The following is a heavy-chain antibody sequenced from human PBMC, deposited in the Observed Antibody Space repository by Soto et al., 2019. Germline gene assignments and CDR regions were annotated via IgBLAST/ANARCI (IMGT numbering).Heavy chain of an antibody. Sequence: SETLSLTCTVSGGSMISYYWSWIRQPPGKGLEWIASIHYSGRTNYNPSLKSRVTVSVDTSKNQFSLKLNSVTAADTAVYYCAGSTGWYWFDPWGQGTLVTVSS. CDR3: AGSTGWYWFDP. J-gene: IGHJ5*02. CDR1: GGSMISYY. V-gene: IGHV4-59*08. D-gene: IGHD6-19*01. CDR2: IHYSGRT.